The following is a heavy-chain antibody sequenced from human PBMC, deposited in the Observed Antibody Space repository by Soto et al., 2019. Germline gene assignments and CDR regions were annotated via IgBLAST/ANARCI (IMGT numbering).Heavy chain of an antibody. D-gene: IGHD3-22*01. J-gene: IGHJ4*02. Sequence: GGSLRLSCAASGFTFSSYWMHWVRQAPGKGLVWVSRINSDGSSTSYADSVKGRFTISRDNAKNTLYLQMNSLRAEDTAVYYCARASRDYYDSSDYFYYFDYWGQGTLVTVSS. CDR3: ARASRDYYDSSDYFYYFDY. V-gene: IGHV3-74*01. CDR1: GFTFSSYW. CDR2: INSDGSST.